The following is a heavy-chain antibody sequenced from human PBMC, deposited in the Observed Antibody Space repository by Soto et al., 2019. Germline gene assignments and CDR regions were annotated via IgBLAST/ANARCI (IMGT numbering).Heavy chain of an antibody. CDR2: IFSNDEK. CDR1: GFSLSNARMG. D-gene: IGHD3-22*01. Sequence: QVTLKESGPVLVKPTETLTLTCTVSGFSLSNARMGVSWIRQPPGKALEWLAHIFSNDEKSYSTSLKSRLTISKDNSXXQXVLXMTNMDPVDTATYYCARILVVVKRTGYYYYYGMDVWGQGTTVTVSS. J-gene: IGHJ6*02. CDR3: ARILVVVKRTGYYYYYGMDV. V-gene: IGHV2-26*01.